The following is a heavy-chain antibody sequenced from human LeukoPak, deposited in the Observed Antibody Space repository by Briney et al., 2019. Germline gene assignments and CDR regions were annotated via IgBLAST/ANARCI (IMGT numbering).Heavy chain of an antibody. J-gene: IGHJ4*02. Sequence: GGSLRLSCAASGFTFSSYAMSWVRQAPGKGLEWVSAISGSGGSTYYADSVKGRFTISRDNSKNTLYLQMNSLRAEDTAVYYCAKKANMEGSYGDYEYYFDYWGQGTLVTVSS. CDR2: ISGSGGST. CDR1: GFTFSSYA. V-gene: IGHV3-23*01. CDR3: AKKANMEGSYGDYEYYFDY. D-gene: IGHD4-17*01.